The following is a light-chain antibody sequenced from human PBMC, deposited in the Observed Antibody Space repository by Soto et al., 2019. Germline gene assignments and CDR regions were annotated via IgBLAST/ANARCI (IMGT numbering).Light chain of an antibody. CDR2: DAS. Sequence: EIVLPQSPVTLSLSPGERATLSCRASPSVRSYLAWYQQKAGQAPRLLIYDASNRATGIPARFSGSGSGTDFTLTISSLEPEDFAVYYCQQRSNWPWTFGQGTKVEIK. CDR3: QQRSNWPWT. V-gene: IGKV3-11*01. CDR1: PSVRSY. J-gene: IGKJ1*01.